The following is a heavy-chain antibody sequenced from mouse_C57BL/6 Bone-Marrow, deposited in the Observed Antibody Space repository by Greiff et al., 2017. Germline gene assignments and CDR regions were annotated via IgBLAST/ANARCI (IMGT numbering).Heavy chain of an antibody. CDR2: IDPSDSYT. CDR1: GYTFTSYW. D-gene: IGHD3-2*02. Sequence: QVQLQQPGAELVMPGASVKLSCKASGYTFTSYWMHWVKQRPGQGLEWIGEIDPSDSYTNYNQKFKGKSTLTVDKSSSTAYMQLSSLTSEDSAVYYCARGRQLRRAWFAYWGQGTLVTVSA. CDR3: ARGRQLRRAWFAY. V-gene: IGHV1-69*01. J-gene: IGHJ3*01.